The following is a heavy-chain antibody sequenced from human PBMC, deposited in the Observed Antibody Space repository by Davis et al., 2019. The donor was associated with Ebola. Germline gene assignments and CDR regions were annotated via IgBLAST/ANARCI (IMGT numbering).Heavy chain of an antibody. Sequence: GESLKISCGASGFTFSSYSMNWVRQAPGKGLEWVSSISSSSSYIYYADSMKGRFTISRDNAKNSLYLQMNSLRAEDTAVYYCARWGCSSTSCYPTSYYGMDVWGQGTTVTVSS. CDR3: ARWGCSSTSCYPTSYYGMDV. J-gene: IGHJ6*02. D-gene: IGHD2-2*01. V-gene: IGHV3-21*01. CDR1: GFTFSSYS. CDR2: ISSSSSYI.